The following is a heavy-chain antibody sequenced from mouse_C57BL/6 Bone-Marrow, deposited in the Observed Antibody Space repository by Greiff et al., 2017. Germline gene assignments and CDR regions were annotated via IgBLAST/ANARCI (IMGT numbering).Heavy chain of an antibody. J-gene: IGHJ3*01. V-gene: IGHV1-81*01. CDR2: IYPRSGNT. CDR3: AVSWRFAY. Sequence: VQLQQSGAELARPGASVKLSCKASGYTFTSYGISWVKQRTGQGLEWIGEIYPRSGNTYYNEKFKGKATLTADKSSSTAYMELRSLASEDSAVYFCAVSWRFAYWGQGTLVTVAA. CDR1: GYTFTSYG. D-gene: IGHD1-1*01.